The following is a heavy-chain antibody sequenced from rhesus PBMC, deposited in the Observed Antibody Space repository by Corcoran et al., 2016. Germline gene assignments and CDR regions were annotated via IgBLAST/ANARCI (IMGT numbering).Heavy chain of an antibody. CDR3: ASGRILYWSLDV. D-gene: IGHD2-21*01. CDR1: GGSIRSNS. Sequence: QLQLQESGPGLVKPSETLSLTCAVFGGSIRSNSWSWIRQAPGKGLAGIGYIYGSGSRTNYNPPLKSGVTLSVDTSKNQLSLKLSSVTAADTAVYYCASGRILYWSLDVWGRGVLVTVSS. V-gene: IGHV4-169*02. J-gene: IGHJ5-2*02. CDR2: IYGSGSRT.